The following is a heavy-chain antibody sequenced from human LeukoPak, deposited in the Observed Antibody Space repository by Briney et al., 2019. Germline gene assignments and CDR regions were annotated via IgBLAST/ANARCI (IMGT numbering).Heavy chain of an antibody. J-gene: IGHJ4*02. Sequence: QTGGSLRLSXAASGFTVSSNYMSWVRQAPGKGLEWVSVIYSGGSTYYADSVKGRFPISRDNSKNTLYLQMNSLRAEDTAVYYCARVNFWSGYDYWGQGTLVTVSS. V-gene: IGHV3-53*01. D-gene: IGHD3-3*01. CDR2: IYSGGST. CDR3: ARVNFWSGYDY. CDR1: GFTVSSNY.